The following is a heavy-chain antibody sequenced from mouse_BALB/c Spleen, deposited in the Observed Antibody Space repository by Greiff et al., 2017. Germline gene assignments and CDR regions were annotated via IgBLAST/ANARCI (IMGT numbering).Heavy chain of an antibody. CDR1: GFNIKDTY. CDR3: ARHDYDGYYFDY. D-gene: IGHD2-4*01. V-gene: IGHV14-3*02. J-gene: IGHJ2*01. CDR2: IDPANGNT. Sequence: DVQLQESGAELVKPGASVKLSCTASGFNIKDTYMHWVKQRPEQGLEWIGRIDPANGNTKYDPKFQGKATITADTSSNTAYLQLSSLTSEDTAVYYCARHDYDGYYFDYWGQGTTLTVSS.